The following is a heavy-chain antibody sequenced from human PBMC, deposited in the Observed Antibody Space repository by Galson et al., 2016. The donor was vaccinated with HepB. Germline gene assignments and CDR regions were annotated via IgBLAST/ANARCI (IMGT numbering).Heavy chain of an antibody. D-gene: IGHD2-2*01. CDR2: IYPGDSYT. J-gene: IGHJ2*01. CDR1: GYSFSSYW. Sequence: QSGAEVKKPGESLKISCTGSGYSFSSYWVGWVRQMPGKGLEWMGIIYPGDSYTRYSPSFQGQVTISADESISTAYLQWSSLKASDTAMYYCARRGGYCTSTSCQGLSYLDLWGRGTLVTVSS. CDR3: ARRGGYCTSTSCQGLSYLDL. V-gene: IGHV5-51*03.